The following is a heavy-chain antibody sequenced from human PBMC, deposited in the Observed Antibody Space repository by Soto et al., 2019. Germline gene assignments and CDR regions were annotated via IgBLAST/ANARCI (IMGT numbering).Heavy chain of an antibody. D-gene: IGHD3-10*02. CDR3: ARVKDYYILIAY. Sequence: PSETLSLTCSVSGGSIAIGGYYWSWIRRHPGKGLEWIGYIYYSGRTYYNPSLKSRLTISVDTSKNQFSLRLSSVTAADTAVYYFARVKDYYILIAYCGLGNLVTVSS. J-gene: IGHJ4*02. CDR1: GGSIAIGGYY. V-gene: IGHV4-31*03. CDR2: IYYSGRT.